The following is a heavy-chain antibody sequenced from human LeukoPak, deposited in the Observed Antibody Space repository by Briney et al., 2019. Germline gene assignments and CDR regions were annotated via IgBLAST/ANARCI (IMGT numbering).Heavy chain of an antibody. Sequence: GGSLRLSCAASGFTVSSHFMSWVRQAPGKGLEWVSVIYSGGLTYYADSVKGRFTISRDNSKNTLYLQMNSLRAEDTAVYYCAKDRGTIAAAGTFDYWGQGTLVTVSS. CDR3: AKDRGTIAAAGTFDY. V-gene: IGHV3-53*01. CDR1: GFTVSSHF. CDR2: IYSGGLT. D-gene: IGHD6-13*01. J-gene: IGHJ4*02.